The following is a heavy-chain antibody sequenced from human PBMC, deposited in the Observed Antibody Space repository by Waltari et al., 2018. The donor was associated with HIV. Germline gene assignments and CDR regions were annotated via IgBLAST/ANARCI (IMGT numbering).Heavy chain of an antibody. CDR2: IVPLLGTA. J-gene: IGHJ2*01. V-gene: IGHV1-69*01. CDR1: GGIFRTSG. CDR3: ARLGGGNGDRYWHFDL. Sequence: QAQLVQSGAEVKKPGSSVKVSCKASGGIFRTSGLSWLRQAPGQGLEWMGGIVPLLGTAPYAKIFQGRGTITADEFTTKTHMELSSLRSEDTALYYCARLGGGNGDRYWHFDLWGRGTLVTVSS. D-gene: IGHD3-16*01.